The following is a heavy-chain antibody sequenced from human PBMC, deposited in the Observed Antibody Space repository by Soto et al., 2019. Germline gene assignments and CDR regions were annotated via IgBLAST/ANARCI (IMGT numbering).Heavy chain of an antibody. D-gene: IGHD6-19*01. CDR3: ARGQWLPDY. V-gene: IGHV4-59*01. J-gene: IGHJ4*02. Sequence: PSETLSLTCTVSGGSISSYYWSWIRQPPGRGLEWIGYIYYSGSTNYNPSLKSRVTISVDTSKNQFSLKLSSVTAADTAVYYCARGQWLPDYWGQGTLVTVSS. CDR2: IYYSGST. CDR1: GGSISSYY.